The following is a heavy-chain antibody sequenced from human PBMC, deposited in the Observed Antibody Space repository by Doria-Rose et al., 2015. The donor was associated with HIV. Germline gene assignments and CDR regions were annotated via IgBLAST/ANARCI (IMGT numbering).Heavy chain of an antibody. CDR3: GTFGWTDDWYFEF. CDR2: ITGSSNYI. CDR1: GFSFSTYS. J-gene: IGHJ2*01. Sequence: VQLVQSGGGLVQPEGSLRLSCSASGFSFSTYSINWVRQAPGTGLGWVSSITGSSNYIYYADSETGRFTISRDNAKNSLYRQMNSLKAEDAAIYYCGTFGWTDDWYFEFWGRGTLVTVSS. V-gene: IGHV3-21*01. D-gene: IGHD3-10*01.